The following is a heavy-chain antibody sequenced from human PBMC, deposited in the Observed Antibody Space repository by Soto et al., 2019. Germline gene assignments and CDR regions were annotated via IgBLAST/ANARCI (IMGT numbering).Heavy chain of an antibody. D-gene: IGHD6-19*01. CDR2: ISAYNGNT. CDR3: ARLIAVAGTVGWFDP. V-gene: IGHV1-18*04. Sequence: ASVKVSCKASGYTFSSYGISWVRQGPGQGREWMGWISAYNGNTNYAQKLQGRVTMTTDTSTSTAYMELRSLRSDDTAVCYCARLIAVAGTVGWFDPWGQGPLVTVTS. J-gene: IGHJ5*02. CDR1: GYTFSSYG.